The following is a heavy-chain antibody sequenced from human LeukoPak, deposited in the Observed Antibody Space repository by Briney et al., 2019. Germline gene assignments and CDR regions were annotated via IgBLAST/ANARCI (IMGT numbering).Heavy chain of an antibody. CDR2: IRFDGSNK. CDR3: AKFLPTHIVVANYYFDY. D-gene: IGHD2-21*01. Sequence: PGGSLRLSCAASGFTFSSSGMHWVRQAPGKGLEWVAFIRFDGSNKYYADSVKGRFTISRDNSKNTLYLQMNSLRAEDTAVYYCAKFLPTHIVVANYYFDYWGQGTLVTVSS. V-gene: IGHV3-30*02. J-gene: IGHJ4*02. CDR1: GFTFSSSG.